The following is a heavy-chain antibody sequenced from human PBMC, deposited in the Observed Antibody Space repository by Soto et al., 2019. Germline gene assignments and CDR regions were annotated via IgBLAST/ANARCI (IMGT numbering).Heavy chain of an antibody. J-gene: IGHJ5*02. Sequence: SETLSLTCTVSGGSISSYYWSWIRQPPGKGLEWIGYIYYSGSTNYNPSLKSRVTISVDTSKNQFSLKLSSVTAADTAVYYCARGAWGSLYNWFEPWGQGTLVTVSS. CDR3: ARGAWGSLYNWFEP. D-gene: IGHD3-16*01. CDR2: IYYSGST. V-gene: IGHV4-59*12. CDR1: GGSISSYY.